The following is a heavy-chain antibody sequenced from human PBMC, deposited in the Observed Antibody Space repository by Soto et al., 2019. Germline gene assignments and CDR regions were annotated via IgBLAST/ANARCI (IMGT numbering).Heavy chain of an antibody. Sequence: ASVKVSCKASGYTFTSYDINWVRQATGQGLEWMGWMNPNSGNTGYAQKFQGRVTMTRNTSISTAYMELSSLRSEDTAVYYCARGGEYGDYSNDAFDIWGQGTMVTVSS. V-gene: IGHV1-8*01. J-gene: IGHJ3*02. CDR1: GYTFTSYD. CDR2: MNPNSGNT. D-gene: IGHD4-17*01. CDR3: ARGGEYGDYSNDAFDI.